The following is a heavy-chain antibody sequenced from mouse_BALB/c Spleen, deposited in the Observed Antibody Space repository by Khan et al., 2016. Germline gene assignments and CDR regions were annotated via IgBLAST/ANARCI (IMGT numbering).Heavy chain of an antibody. CDR1: GYSFTSYY. D-gene: IGHD2-1*01. CDR3: ARDGNYRAWFAY. V-gene: IGHV1S135*01. CDR2: IDPFNGGT. J-gene: IGHJ3*01. Sequence: EMQLKQSGPELMKPGASVKISCKASGYSFTSYYMHWVKQSHGKSLEWIGYIDPFNGGTSYNQKFKGKATLTVDKSSSTAYMHLSSLTSEDSAVYYCARDGNYRAWFAYWGQGTLVTVSA.